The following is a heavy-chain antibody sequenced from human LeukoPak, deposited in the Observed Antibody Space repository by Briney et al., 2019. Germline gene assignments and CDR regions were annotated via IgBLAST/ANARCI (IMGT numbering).Heavy chain of an antibody. CDR3: AKGEADDSSGADAFDI. Sequence: GGSLRLSCAASGFTFSSYEMNWVRQAPGKGLEWVSYISSSGSTIYYVDSVKGRFAISRDNAKNSLYLQMNSLRVEDTAVYYCAKGEADDSSGADAFDIWGQGTMVTVSS. D-gene: IGHD3-22*01. V-gene: IGHV3-48*03. CDR1: GFTFSSYE. CDR2: ISSSGSTI. J-gene: IGHJ3*02.